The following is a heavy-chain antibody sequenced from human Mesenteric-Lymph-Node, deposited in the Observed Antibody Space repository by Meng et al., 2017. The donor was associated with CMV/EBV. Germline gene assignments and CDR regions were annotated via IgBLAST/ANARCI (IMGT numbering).Heavy chain of an antibody. CDR2: ISGTGAAT. Sequence: GESLKISCAASGFIFSTYGINWVRQAPGKGLEWVSAISGTGAATYYADSVKGRFTISRDNSKNTAYLQMNSLRAEDSAVYYCAKGVSKAFDIWGQGTMVTVSS. V-gene: IGHV3-23*01. D-gene: IGHD2-8*01. J-gene: IGHJ3*02. CDR3: AKGVSKAFDI. CDR1: GFIFSTYG.